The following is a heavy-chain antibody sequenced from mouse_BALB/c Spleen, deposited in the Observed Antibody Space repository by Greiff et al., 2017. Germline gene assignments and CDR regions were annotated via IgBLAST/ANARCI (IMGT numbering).Heavy chain of an antibody. J-gene: IGHJ4*01. Sequence: QVQLQQSGAELVRPGTSVKVSCKASGYAFTNYLIEWVKQRPGQGLEWIGVINPGSGGTNYNEKFKGKATLTADKSSSTAYMQLSSLTSDDSAVYVCARELAMDYWGQGTSVTVSS. CDR1: GYAFTNYL. CDR2: INPGSGGT. CDR3: ARELAMDY. V-gene: IGHV1-54*01.